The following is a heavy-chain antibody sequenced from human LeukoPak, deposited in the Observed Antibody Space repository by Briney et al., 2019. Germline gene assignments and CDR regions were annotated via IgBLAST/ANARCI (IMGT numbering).Heavy chain of an antibody. CDR2: ISGSGGST. CDR1: GFTFSSYA. D-gene: IGHD6-13*01. CDR3: AKVVDYSSSWYGSNWFDP. J-gene: IGHJ5*02. V-gene: IGHV3-23*01. Sequence: GGSLRLSCAASGFTFSSYAMSWVRQAPGKGLEWVSAISGSGGSTYYADSVKGRFTISRDNSKNTLYLQMNSLRAEDTAVYYCAKVVDYSSSWYGSNWFDPWGQGTLVTVSS.